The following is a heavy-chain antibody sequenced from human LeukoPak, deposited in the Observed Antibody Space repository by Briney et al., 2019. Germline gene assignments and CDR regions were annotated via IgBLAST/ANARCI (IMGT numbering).Heavy chain of an antibody. V-gene: IGHV3-21*01. CDR2: FCGNGG. D-gene: IGHD6-19*01. CDR1: GFTFSSYA. J-gene: IGHJ4*02. Sequence: GGSLRLSCAASGFTFSSYAMHWVRQAPGKGLEWVSSFCGNGGYYADSVKGRFTISRDSAQNSLYLQMDSLRAEDTAVFYCARRTYSSGHYDYWGQGTLVTVSS. CDR3: ARRTYSSGHYDY.